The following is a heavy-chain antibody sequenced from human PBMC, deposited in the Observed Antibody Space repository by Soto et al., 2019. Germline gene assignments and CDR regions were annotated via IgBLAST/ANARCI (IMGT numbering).Heavy chain of an antibody. V-gene: IGHV3-9*01. CDR3: AKDRNYYYYGMDV. J-gene: IGHJ6*02. CDR1: GFTFDDYA. Sequence: EVQLVESGGGLVQPGRSLRLSCAASGFTFDDYAMHWVRQAPGKGLEWVSGISWNSGSIGYADSVKGRFTISRDNAKNSLYLQMNSLRADDTALYYCAKDRNYYYYGMDVWGQGTTVTVSS. CDR2: ISWNSGSI.